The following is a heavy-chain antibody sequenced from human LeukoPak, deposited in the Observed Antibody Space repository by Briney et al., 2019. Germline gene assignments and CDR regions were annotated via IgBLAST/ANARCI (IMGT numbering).Heavy chain of an antibody. V-gene: IGHV3-21*01. J-gene: IGHJ3*02. CDR3: AREMGAAINAFDI. Sequence: GGSLRLSCAASGFTFSTYSTNWVRQAPGKGLEWVSSLSSSSSYIYYADSVKGRFTISRDNAKNSLYLQMNSLRAEDTAVYYCAREMGAAINAFDIWGQGTMVTVSS. CDR1: GFTFSTYS. CDR2: LSSSSSYI. D-gene: IGHD3-16*01.